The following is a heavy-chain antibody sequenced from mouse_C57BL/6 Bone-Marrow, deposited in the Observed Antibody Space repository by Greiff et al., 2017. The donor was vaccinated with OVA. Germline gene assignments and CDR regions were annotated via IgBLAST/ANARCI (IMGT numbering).Heavy chain of an antibody. J-gene: IGHJ1*03. V-gene: IGHV7-1*01. Sequence: EVNVVESGGGLVQSGRSLRLSCATSGFTFSDFYMEWVRQAPGKGLEWIAASRNKANDYTTEYSASVKGRFIVSRDTSQSILYLQMNALRAEDTAIYYCARDASNYVDWYFDVWGTGTTVTVSS. CDR3: ARDASNYVDWYFDV. CDR1: GFTFSDFY. CDR2: SRNKANDYTT. D-gene: IGHD2-5*01.